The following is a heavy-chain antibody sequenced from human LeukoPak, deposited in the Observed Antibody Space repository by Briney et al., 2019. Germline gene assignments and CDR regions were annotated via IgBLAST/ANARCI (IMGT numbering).Heavy chain of an antibody. CDR3: ARGMEQQLSGMDV. D-gene: IGHD6-13*01. J-gene: IGHJ6*02. CDR2: IYSGGST. CDR1: GFTVSSNY. Sequence: SGGSLRLSCAASGFTVSSNYMSWVRQAPGKGLEWVSVIYSGGSTYYADSVKGRFTISRDNSKNTLDLQMNSLRVEDTAVYYCARGMEQQLSGMDVWGQGTTVTVSS. V-gene: IGHV3-66*01.